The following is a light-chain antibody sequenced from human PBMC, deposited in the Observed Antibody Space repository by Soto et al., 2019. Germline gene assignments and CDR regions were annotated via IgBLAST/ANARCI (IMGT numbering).Light chain of an antibody. J-gene: IGLJ3*02. CDR1: SSDVGGYNY. V-gene: IGLV2-14*01. CDR2: DVS. Sequence: QSALTQPASVSGSPGQSITISCTGTSSDVGGYNYVSWYQQHPGKAPKLMIYDVSNRPSGVCHRFAGSKSGNTASLTISGLQAADEADYYCSSYTSSSTGWVFGGGTKLAVL. CDR3: SSYTSSSTGWV.